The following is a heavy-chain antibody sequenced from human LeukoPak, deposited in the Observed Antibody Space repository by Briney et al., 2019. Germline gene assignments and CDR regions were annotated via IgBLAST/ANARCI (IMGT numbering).Heavy chain of an antibody. J-gene: IGHJ4*02. CDR2: IYYSGST. CDR1: GGSISSSSYY. CDR3: ARGEAAAALFDY. D-gene: IGHD6-13*01. Sequence: SETLSLTCTVSGGSISSSSYYWGWIRQPPGKGLEWIGSIYYSGSTYYNPSLKSRVTISVDTSKNQFSLKLSSVTAADTAVYYCARGEAAAALFDYWGQGTLVTVSS. V-gene: IGHV4-39*07.